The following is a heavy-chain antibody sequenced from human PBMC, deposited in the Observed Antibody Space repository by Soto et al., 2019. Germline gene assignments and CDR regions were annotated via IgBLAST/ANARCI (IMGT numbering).Heavy chain of an antibody. D-gene: IGHD3-22*01. CDR2: IIPIFGTA. CDR1: GGTFSSYA. V-gene: IGHV1-69*13. CDR3: ASYKAEGLYYYDSSGYYPSFDY. J-gene: IGHJ4*02. Sequence: GASVKVSCKASGGTFSSYAISWVRQAPGQGLEWMGGIIPIFGTANYAQKFQGRVTITADESTSTAYMELSSLRSEDTAVYYCASYKAEGLYYYDSSGYYPSFDYWGQGTLVTVSS.